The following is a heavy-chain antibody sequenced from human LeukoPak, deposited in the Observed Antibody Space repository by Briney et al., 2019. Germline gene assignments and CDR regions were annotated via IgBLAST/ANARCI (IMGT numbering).Heavy chain of an antibody. V-gene: IGHV4-34*01. CDR3: ARETVSGDYYHYMDV. J-gene: IGHJ6*03. CDR1: GGSFSGYY. D-gene: IGHD1-26*01. Sequence: PSETLSLTCAVYGGSFSGYYWSWVRQPPGKGLEWIGEINHSGSTNYNPSLKSRVTISVDTSKNQFSLKLRSVTAADTAIYFCARETVSGDYYHYMDVWGKGTTVTVSS. CDR2: INHSGST.